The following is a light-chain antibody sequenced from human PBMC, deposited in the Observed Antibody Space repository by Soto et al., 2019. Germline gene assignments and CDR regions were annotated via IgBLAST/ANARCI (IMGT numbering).Light chain of an antibody. CDR3: EQDYTWFRLT. J-gene: IGKJ5*01. CDR2: RAS. V-gene: IGKV3-15*01. Sequence: EVVLTQSPATLSVSPGERATLSCRASESVNNKLGWYQQKPGQAPRLLIYRASTRATGIPARFSGSGSGTEFTLTISGLQSVDSVVYYSEQDYTWFRLTSGQGTRLEMK. CDR1: ESVNNK.